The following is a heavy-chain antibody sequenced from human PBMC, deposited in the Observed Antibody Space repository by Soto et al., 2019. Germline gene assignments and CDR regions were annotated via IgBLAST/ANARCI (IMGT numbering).Heavy chain of an antibody. J-gene: IGHJ4*02. CDR2: IYSSGTT. CDR1: DGSISSTTYS. CDR3: GRSEEGGSLQTAY. D-gene: IGHD3-16*01. V-gene: IGHV4-39*01. Sequence: SETLSLTGTVPDGSISSTTYSWGWVRQPPGKGLDWIGNIYSSGTTYYNPSLKSRVTISVDTSKNQFSLKVRSVTAADSAVYYCGRSEEGGSLQTAYWGQGSQVTVSS.